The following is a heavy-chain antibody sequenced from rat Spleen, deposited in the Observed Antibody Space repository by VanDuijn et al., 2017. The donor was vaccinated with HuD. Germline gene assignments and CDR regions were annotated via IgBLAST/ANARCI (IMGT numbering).Heavy chain of an antibody. V-gene: IGHV5-25*01. Sequence: EVQLVESGGGLVQPGRSLKLSCAASGFTFSNYDMAWVRQAPTEGLEWVASISPSGGRTYYRDSVKGRFTVSRDNTKSTLYLQMDSLRSEDTATYYCARHPDYSNYFDYWGQGVMVTVSS. CDR2: ISPSGGRT. J-gene: IGHJ2*01. CDR1: GFTFSNYD. CDR3: ARHPDYSNYFDY. D-gene: IGHD1-1*01.